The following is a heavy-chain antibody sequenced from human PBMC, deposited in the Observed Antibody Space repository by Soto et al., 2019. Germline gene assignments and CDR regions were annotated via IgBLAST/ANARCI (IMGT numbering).Heavy chain of an antibody. J-gene: IGHJ4*02. D-gene: IGHD6-13*01. CDR3: ARGYYRSSWRVFDY. CDR1: GYTFSGYF. Sequence: QVQLVQSGADVKKPGASVKVSCKTSGYTFSGYFMHWLRQAPGQGLEWMGWMNPNSGGTDYAQNLQGRVSMPGDTSISTAYMELSRLRSDDTAIYYCARGYYRSSWRVFDYRGQGTLVTVSS. V-gene: IGHV1-2*02. CDR2: MNPNSGGT.